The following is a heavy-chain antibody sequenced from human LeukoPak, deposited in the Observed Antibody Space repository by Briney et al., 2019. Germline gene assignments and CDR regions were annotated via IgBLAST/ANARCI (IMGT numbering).Heavy chain of an antibody. V-gene: IGHV4-38-2*02. CDR3: ARDRFYDFWKAFEI. D-gene: IGHD3-3*01. J-gene: IGHJ3*02. Sequence: SEALSLTCTVSGYSISSGYYWGWIRQPPGKGLEWIGSIYHSGSTYYNPSLKSRVTISVDTSKNQFSLKLSSVTAADTAVYYCARDRFYDFWKAFEIWGQGTMVTVSS. CDR1: GYSISSGYY. CDR2: IYHSGST.